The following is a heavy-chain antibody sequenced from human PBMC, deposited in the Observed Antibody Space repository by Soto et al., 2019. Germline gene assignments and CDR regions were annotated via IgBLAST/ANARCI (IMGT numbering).Heavy chain of an antibody. D-gene: IGHD2-15*01. CDR1: GGTFSSYA. CDR2: IIPIFGTA. V-gene: IGHV1-69*01. Sequence: QVQLVQSGAEVKKPGSSVKVSCKASGGTFSSYAISWVRQAPGQGLEWMGGIIPIFGTANYAQKFQGRVTITADESTSTAYMELSSLRSEDTAVYYCARGPHKDCSGGSCYLWYFDLWGRGTLVTVSS. CDR3: ARGPHKDCSGGSCYLWYFDL. J-gene: IGHJ2*01.